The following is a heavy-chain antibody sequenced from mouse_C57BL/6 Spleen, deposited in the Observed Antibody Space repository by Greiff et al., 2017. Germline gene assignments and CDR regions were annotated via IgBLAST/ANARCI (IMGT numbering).Heavy chain of an antibody. D-gene: IGHD1-2*01. CDR1: GYSITSGYY. CDR2: ISYDGSN. CDR3: AREQLLRLDY. Sequence: ESGPGLVKPSQSLSLTCSVTGYSITSGYYWNWIRQFPGNKLEWMGYISYDGSNNYNPSLKNRISITRDTSKNQFFLKLNSVTTEDTATYYCAREQLLRLDYWGQGTTLTVSS. V-gene: IGHV3-6*01. J-gene: IGHJ2*01.